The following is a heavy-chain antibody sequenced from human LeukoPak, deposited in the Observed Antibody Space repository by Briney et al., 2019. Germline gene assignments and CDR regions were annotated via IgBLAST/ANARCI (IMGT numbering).Heavy chain of an antibody. CDR2: ISSSSSTI. J-gene: IGHJ4*02. Sequence: GGSLRLSCAASGFTFSSYSMNWVRQAPGKGLEWVSYISSSSSTIYYADSVKGRFTISRDNAKNSLYLQMNSLRAEDTALYYCAKDGTYYYDSSGYWGNFDYWGQGTLVTVSS. CDR1: GFTFSSYS. D-gene: IGHD3-22*01. CDR3: AKDGTYYYDSSGYWGNFDY. V-gene: IGHV3-48*01.